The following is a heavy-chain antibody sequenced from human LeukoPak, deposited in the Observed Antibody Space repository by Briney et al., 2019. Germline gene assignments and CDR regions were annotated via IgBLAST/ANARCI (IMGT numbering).Heavy chain of an antibody. D-gene: IGHD3-22*01. Sequence: SETLSLICTVSGGSISSYYWSWIRQPAGKGLEWIGRIYTSGSTNYNPSLKSRVTMSVDTSKNQFSLKLSSVTAADTAVYYCARDEAEIDYYDSSGYYNWFDPWGQGTLVTVSS. CDR1: GGSISSYY. CDR3: ARDEAEIDYYDSSGYYNWFDP. V-gene: IGHV4-4*07. J-gene: IGHJ5*02. CDR2: IYTSGST.